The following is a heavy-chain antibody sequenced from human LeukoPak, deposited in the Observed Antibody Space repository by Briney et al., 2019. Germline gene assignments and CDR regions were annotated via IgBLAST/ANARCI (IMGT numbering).Heavy chain of an antibody. CDR3: AKDVYNFWSGYHFDY. J-gene: IGHJ4*02. V-gene: IGHV3-23*01. CDR1: GFTFSSYA. Sequence: GGSLRLSCAASGFTFSSYAMSWVRQAPGKGLEWVSAISGSGGSTYYADSVKGRFTISRDNSKNTLYLQMNSLRAEDTAVYYCAKDVYNFWSGYHFDYWGQGTLVTVSS. CDR2: ISGSGGST. D-gene: IGHD3-3*01.